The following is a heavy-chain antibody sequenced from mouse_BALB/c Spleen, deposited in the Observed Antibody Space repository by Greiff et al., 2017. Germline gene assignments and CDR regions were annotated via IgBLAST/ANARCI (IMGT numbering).Heavy chain of an antibody. J-gene: IGHJ4*01. CDR2: ISSGSSTI. CDR3: ARTTTGPMEY. Sequence: EVQGVESGGGLVQPGGSRKLSCAASGFTFSSFGMHWVRQAPEKGLEWVAYISSGSSTIYYADTGKGRFTISRDNPKNTLFLQMTSLRSEDTAMYYCARTTTGPMEYWGQGTSVTVSS. D-gene: IGHD2-14*01. V-gene: IGHV5-17*02. CDR1: GFTFSSFG.